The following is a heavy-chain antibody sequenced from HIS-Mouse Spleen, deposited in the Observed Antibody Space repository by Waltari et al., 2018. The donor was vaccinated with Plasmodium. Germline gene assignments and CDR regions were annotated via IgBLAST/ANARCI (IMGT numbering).Heavy chain of an antibody. CDR1: GFSLSTSGMC. D-gene: IGHD6-6*01. CDR3: ARTTYSSSSAKYYYYGMDV. Sequence: QVTLRESGPALVKPTQTLTLTCTFSGFSLSTSGMCVTWIRQPPGKALEWLARIDWDDDKYYRTSLKTLLTISKDTSKNQVVLTMTNMDPVDTATYYCARTTYSSSSAKYYYYGMDVWGQGTTVTVSS. V-gene: IGHV2-70*15. CDR2: IDWDDDK. J-gene: IGHJ6*02.